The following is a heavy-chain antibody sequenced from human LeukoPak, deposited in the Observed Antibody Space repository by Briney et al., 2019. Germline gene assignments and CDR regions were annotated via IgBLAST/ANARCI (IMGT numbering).Heavy chain of an antibody. Sequence: SETLSLTCTVSGGSISNSSDYWGWIRQPPGKGLEWIVTIHYSGSTYYNPSLKSRVTISVDTSKNQFSLKLSSVTAADTAVYYCARLRGWWDRRDYYYYYMDVWGKGTTVTVSS. D-gene: IGHD2-15*01. CDR2: IHYSGST. J-gene: IGHJ6*03. CDR1: GGSISNSSDY. CDR3: ARLRGWWDRRDYYYYYMDV. V-gene: IGHV4-39*07.